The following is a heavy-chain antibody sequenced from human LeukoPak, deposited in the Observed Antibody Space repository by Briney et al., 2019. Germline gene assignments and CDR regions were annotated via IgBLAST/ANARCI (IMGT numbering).Heavy chain of an antibody. CDR3: AKEGYDSRGGYYYGMDV. CDR2: ISSSSSTI. Sequence: PGGSLRLSCAASGFTFSSYSMNWVRQAPGKGLEWVSYISSSSSTIYYADSVKGRFTISRDSAKNSLYLQMNSLRAEDTALYYCAKEGYDSRGGYYYGMDVWGQGTTVTVSS. V-gene: IGHV3-48*01. D-gene: IGHD3-22*01. CDR1: GFTFSSYS. J-gene: IGHJ6*02.